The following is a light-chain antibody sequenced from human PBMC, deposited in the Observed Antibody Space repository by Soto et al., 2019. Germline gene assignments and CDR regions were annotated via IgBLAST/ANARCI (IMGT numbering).Light chain of an antibody. CDR2: RAS. Sequence: DIQMTQSPSTLSASVGDRVTITCRASQSIERWLAWYQQKPGKAPKLLIYRASSLESVVPSRFSGSGSGTEFTFTISSLQPDDFATYYCQQYKTYTYTFAQGTKLEIK. V-gene: IGKV1-5*03. CDR1: QSIERW. J-gene: IGKJ2*01. CDR3: QQYKTYTYT.